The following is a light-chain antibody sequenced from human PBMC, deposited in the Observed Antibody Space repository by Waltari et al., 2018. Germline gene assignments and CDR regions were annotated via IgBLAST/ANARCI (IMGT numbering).Light chain of an antibody. CDR1: EDIGTY. CDR3: QQADSFPLT. CDR2: AAS. Sequence: DIVMTQSPSSMSASVGDRITMTCRASEDIGTYLAWDQQKPGEAPQLLISAASILQSGVPSRFSGSGSGTEFTLTISSLLPEDFATYFCQQADSFPLTFGGGTKVEVK. V-gene: IGKV1-12*01. J-gene: IGKJ4*01.